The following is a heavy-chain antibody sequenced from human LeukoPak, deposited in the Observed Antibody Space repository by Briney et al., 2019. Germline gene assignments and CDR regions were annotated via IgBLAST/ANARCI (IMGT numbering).Heavy chain of an antibody. J-gene: IGHJ6*01. D-gene: IGHD3-10*01. CDR2: INQDGNEK. CDR1: GFTFSSYW. CDR3: ALSMVRGPFSFYYYGVDV. V-gene: IGHV3-7*01. Sequence: GGSLRLSCAASGFTFSSYWMSWVRQAPGTGLEWVANINQDGNEKYSVDSVKGRFTVSRDNAKNSLYLEMNSLRADDTGVYYCALSMVRGPFSFYYYGVDVGGQGPRSPSPQ.